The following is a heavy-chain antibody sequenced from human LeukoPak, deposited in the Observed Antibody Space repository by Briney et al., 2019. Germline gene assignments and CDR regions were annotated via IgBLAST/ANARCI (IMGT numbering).Heavy chain of an antibody. CDR1: GGSISSYY. V-gene: IGHV4-59*01. CDR3: ERDQGAGIWDTAMVN. CDR2: IYYSGST. Sequence: SETLSLTCTVSGGSISSYYWSWIRQPPGKGLEWVGYIYYSGSTNYNPSLKSRVTISVDTSKNQFSLKLSSVTAADTAVYYCERDQGAGIWDTAMVNGGQGTLVTVSS. D-gene: IGHD5-18*01. J-gene: IGHJ4*02.